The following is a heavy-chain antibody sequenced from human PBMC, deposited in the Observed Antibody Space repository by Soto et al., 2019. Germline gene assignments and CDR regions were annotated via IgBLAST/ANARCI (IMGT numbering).Heavy chain of an antibody. CDR2: IYYSGST. CDR1: GGSSSNYD. CDR3: ARVNYGNYYYYYGMDV. D-gene: IGHD4-17*01. Sequence: SETLSHTYTVSGGSSSNYDWSGIRQPPGKGLEWIGYIYYSGSTNYNPSLKSRVTISVDTSKNQFSLKLNSVTAADTAVYYCARVNYGNYYYYYGMDVWGQGTTVTVS. V-gene: IGHV4-59*01. J-gene: IGHJ6*02.